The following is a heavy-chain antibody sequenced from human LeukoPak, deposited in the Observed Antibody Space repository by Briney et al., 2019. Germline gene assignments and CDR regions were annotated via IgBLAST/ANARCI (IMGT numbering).Heavy chain of an antibody. CDR2: IYTSGST. J-gene: IGHJ4*02. D-gene: IGHD2-2*01. Sequence: KPSETLPLTCTVSGGSISSYYWSWIRQPAGKGLEWIGRIYTSGSTNYNPSLKSRVTMSVDTSKNQFSLKLSSVTAADTAVYYCARDWSALPAAKENLFDYWGQGTLVTVSS. CDR1: GGSISSYY. CDR3: ARDWSALPAAKENLFDY. V-gene: IGHV4-4*07.